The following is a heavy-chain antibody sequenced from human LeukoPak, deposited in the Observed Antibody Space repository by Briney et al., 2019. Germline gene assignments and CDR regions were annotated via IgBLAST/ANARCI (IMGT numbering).Heavy chain of an antibody. CDR3: ARGHPSSLLSYYDFWSGYSYYYYYMDV. J-gene: IGHJ6*03. Sequence: SETLSLTCAVYGGSFSGYYWSWIRQSPGKGLEWIGEINHSGSTNYNPALKSRVTISVDTSKNQFSLKLSSVTAADTAVYYCARGHPSSLLSYYDFWSGYSYYYYYMDVWGKRTTVTVSS. CDR2: INHSGST. V-gene: IGHV4-34*01. CDR1: GGSFSGYY. D-gene: IGHD3-3*01.